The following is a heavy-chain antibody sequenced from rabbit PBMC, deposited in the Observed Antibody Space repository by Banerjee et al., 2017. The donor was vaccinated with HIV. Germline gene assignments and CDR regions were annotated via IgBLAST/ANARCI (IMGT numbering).Heavy chain of an antibody. CDR2: IYTGSSTNT. J-gene: IGHJ4*01. V-gene: IGHV1S45*01. CDR3: ARAGSSGEIYLNL. CDR1: GFSFSSNFW. D-gene: IGHD1-1*01. Sequence: EESGGDLVKPEGSLTLTCTASGFSFSSNFWICWVRQAPGKGLEWIGCIYTGSSTNTYYATWAKGRFTISKTSSTTVTLQTTSLTAADTATYFCARAGSSGEIYLNLWGPGTLVTVS.